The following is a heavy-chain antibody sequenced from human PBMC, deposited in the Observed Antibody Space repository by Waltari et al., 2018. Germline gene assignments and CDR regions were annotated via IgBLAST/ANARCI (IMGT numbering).Heavy chain of an antibody. D-gene: IGHD1-26*01. Sequence: EVQLVESGAGLVQPGGSLRLSCAASGFTFRSYPMSWVRQAPGKGLEWVSVISNNAASTYYADSVKGRFTISRDNSKDTLYLQMNSLRAEDTAVYYCARDERGSYDFDYWGQGTLVTVSS. J-gene: IGHJ4*02. CDR2: ISNNAAST. CDR1: GFTFRSYP. CDR3: ARDERGSYDFDY. V-gene: IGHV3-23*04.